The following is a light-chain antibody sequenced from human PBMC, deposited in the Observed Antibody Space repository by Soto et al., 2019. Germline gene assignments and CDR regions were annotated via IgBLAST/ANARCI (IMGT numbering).Light chain of an antibody. Sequence: DTQMTQSPSSLSASIGDRVTITCRASQGIRTYLAWYQQKPGKVPRLLIYAASTLQSGVPSRFSGSGSGTDFTLTISSLQPEDVATYYCQKYNSAPWTFGQGTKVEIK. CDR2: AAS. CDR1: QGIRTY. J-gene: IGKJ1*01. V-gene: IGKV1-27*01. CDR3: QKYNSAPWT.